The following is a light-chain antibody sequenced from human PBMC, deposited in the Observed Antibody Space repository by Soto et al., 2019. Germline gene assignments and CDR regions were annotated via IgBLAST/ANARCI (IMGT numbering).Light chain of an antibody. CDR2: WAS. Sequence: DIQLTQSPSILSASVGDRVTITCRASENIYGYLAWYQQKPGETPKLLIYWASTLVSGVPSRFTGGESGTEFTLTISDLQPDDFATYFCQQYIAYPLTFGGVTKVDVK. J-gene: IGKJ4*01. V-gene: IGKV1-5*03. CDR3: QQYIAYPLT. CDR1: ENIYGY.